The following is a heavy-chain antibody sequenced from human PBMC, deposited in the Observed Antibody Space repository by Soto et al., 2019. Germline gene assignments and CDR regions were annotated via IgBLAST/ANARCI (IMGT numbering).Heavy chain of an antibody. CDR1: EFTFRSYG. V-gene: IGHV3-7*01. Sequence: PGGSLRLSCEASEFTFRSYGMSWVRQAPGKGLEWVGKIRADGSEKYYVESVKGRFTISRDNSKKSLYLQMDNLRVEDTAVYYCTRLDSSLVHYGLDVWGQGTTVTVSS. D-gene: IGHD1-1*01. J-gene: IGHJ6*02. CDR3: TRLDSSLVHYGLDV. CDR2: IRADGSEK.